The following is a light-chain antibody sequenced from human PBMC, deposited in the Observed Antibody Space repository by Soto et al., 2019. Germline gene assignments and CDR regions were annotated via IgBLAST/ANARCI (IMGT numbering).Light chain of an antibody. Sequence: SALTQPASVSGSPGQSITISCTGTSSDVGSYNLVSWYQQHPGKAPKLMIYEGSKRPSGVSNRFSGSKSGNTASLTISGLQAEDEADYYCCSYAGSSTLYVFGTGTKGTVL. CDR1: SSDVGSYNL. CDR3: CSYAGSSTLYV. CDR2: EGS. J-gene: IGLJ1*01. V-gene: IGLV2-23*01.